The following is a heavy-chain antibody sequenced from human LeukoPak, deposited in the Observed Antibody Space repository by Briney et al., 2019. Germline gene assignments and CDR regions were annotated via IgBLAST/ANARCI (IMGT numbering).Heavy chain of an antibody. CDR2: IIGSGGII. Sequence: GGSLRLSCAASVFTFSIYGMSWVRQAPGKGREWVSAIIGSGGIIYYADSVKGRFTISSDNSKNTLYLQTNSLRAEDTAVYYCAKDLWVHSRFGELRYYFDYWGQGTLVTVSS. CDR3: AKDLWVHSRFGELRYYFDY. CDR1: VFTFSIYG. D-gene: IGHD3-10*01. J-gene: IGHJ4*02. V-gene: IGHV3-23*01.